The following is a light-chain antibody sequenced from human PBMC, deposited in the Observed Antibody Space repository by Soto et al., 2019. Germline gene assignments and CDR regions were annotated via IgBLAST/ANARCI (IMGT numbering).Light chain of an antibody. CDR3: HQFGSSRGFT. J-gene: IGKJ3*01. V-gene: IGKV3-20*01. CDR2: GTS. Sequence: EIVLTQSPGTLSLSPGERATLSCRASQNINSRYLAWYQQKPGQAPRLLIYGTSSRATGIPDRFSGSGSGTDFTPTISRLEPEDFAVYYCHQFGSSRGFTFGPGTKVDIK. CDR1: QNINSRY.